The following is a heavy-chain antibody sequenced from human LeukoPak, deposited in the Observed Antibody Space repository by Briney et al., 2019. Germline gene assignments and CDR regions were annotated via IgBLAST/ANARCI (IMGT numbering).Heavy chain of an antibody. CDR3: AKRSFPYDILTGYGY. D-gene: IGHD3-9*01. J-gene: IGHJ4*02. Sequence: GGSLRLSCAASGFTFSGYAMHWVRQAPGKGLEWVAVVSIDGSNKYYADSVKGRFTISRDNSKNTLYLQMNSLRAEDTAVYYCAKRSFPYDILTGYGYWGQGTLVTVSS. V-gene: IGHV3-30-3*02. CDR2: VSIDGSNK. CDR1: GFTFSGYA.